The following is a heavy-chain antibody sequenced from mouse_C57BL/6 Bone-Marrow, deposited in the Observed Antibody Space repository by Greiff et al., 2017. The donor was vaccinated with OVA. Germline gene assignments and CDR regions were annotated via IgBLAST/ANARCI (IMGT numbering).Heavy chain of an antibody. CDR3: ARDAFGNYYAMDY. CDR1: GFTFSAFY. V-gene: IGHV7-1*01. D-gene: IGHD3-1*01. J-gene: IGHJ4*01. CDR2: SRNKANDYTT. Sequence: EVMLVESGGGLVQSGRSLRLSRATSGFTFSAFYMEWVRPAPGKGLEWIAASRNKANDYTTEYSASVKGRFIVSRDTSQSILYLQMNALRAEDTAIYYCARDAFGNYYAMDYWGQGTSVTVSS.